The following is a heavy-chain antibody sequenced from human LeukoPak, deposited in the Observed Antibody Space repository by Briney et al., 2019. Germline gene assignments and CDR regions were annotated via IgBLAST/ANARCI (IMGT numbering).Heavy chain of an antibody. CDR1: GFTVSFHF. CDR3: TRATLQVDY. D-gene: IGHD4-11*01. J-gene: IGHJ4*02. V-gene: IGHV3-66*01. CDR2: IYSGGST. Sequence: PGGSLRLSCAASGFTVSFHFMTWVRQAPGKGLECVSVIYSGGSTDYADSVKGRFVISRDNSKNTLYLQMNSLRADDTAVYYCTRATLQVDYWGQGTLVTVSS.